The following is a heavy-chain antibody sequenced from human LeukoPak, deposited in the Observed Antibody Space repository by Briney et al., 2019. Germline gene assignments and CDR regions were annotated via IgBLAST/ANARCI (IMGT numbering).Heavy chain of an antibody. V-gene: IGHV3-30*18. J-gene: IGHJ4*02. CDR2: ISDDGRRK. CDR1: GFSFISYG. CDR3: AKRPSDYGDFVSYFDY. Sequence: GGSLRLSCAASGFSFISYGMHWVRQAPGKGLEWVGVISDDGRRKDYADSVKRRFTISRDNSKDTLYLQMNSLRGEDTAVYYCAKRPSDYGDFVSYFDYWGQGTLVTVSS. D-gene: IGHD4-17*01.